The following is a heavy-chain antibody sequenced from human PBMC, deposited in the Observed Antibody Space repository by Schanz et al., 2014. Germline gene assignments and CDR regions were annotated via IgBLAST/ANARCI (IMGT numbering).Heavy chain of an antibody. CDR1: GYTFTSYD. CDR2: IIPILGIT. Sequence: QVQLVQSGAEVKKPGASVKVSCKASGYTFTSYDINWVRQAPGQGLEWMGRIIPILGITNVAQKFQGRVTMTADKSTSTVYMEVSGLRSEDTAVYYCAKVDRTRYYAMDVWGQGTTVNVSS. CDR3: AKVDRTRYYAMDV. V-gene: IGHV1-69*09. D-gene: IGHD3-9*01. J-gene: IGHJ6*02.